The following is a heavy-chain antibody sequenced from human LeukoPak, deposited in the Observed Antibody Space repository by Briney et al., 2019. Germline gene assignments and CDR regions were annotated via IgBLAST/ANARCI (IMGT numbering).Heavy chain of an antibody. CDR3: AKDWASAMVFYY. CDR2: ITGSGGST. CDR1: GFTFSSYA. D-gene: IGHD5-18*01. J-gene: IGHJ4*02. V-gene: IGHV3-23*01. Sequence: PGGSLRLSCAASGFTFSSYAMSWVRQAPGKGLEWVSAITGSGGSTYYADSVKGRFTISRDNSKNTLYLQMNSLRAEDTAVYYCAKDWASAMVFYYWGQGTLVTVSS.